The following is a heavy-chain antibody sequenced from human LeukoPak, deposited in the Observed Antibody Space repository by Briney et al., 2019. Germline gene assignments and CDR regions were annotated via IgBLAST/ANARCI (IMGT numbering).Heavy chain of an antibody. CDR1: GFTFSSYE. J-gene: IGHJ6*02. Sequence: QPGGSLRLSCAASGFTFSSYEMNWVRQAPGKGLQWVSYISSSGSTIYYTDSVKGRFTISRDNAKNSLFLQMNSLRAEDTAVYYCARDRTRSPSYYGMDVWGQGTTVTVSS. CDR3: ARDRTRSPSYYGMDV. V-gene: IGHV3-48*03. D-gene: IGHD3-10*01. CDR2: ISSSGSTI.